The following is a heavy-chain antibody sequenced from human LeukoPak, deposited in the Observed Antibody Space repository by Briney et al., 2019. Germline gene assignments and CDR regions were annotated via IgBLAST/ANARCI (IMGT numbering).Heavy chain of an antibody. CDR1: AYSFTSYW. Sequence: GESLRISFKGSAYSFTSYWISWVRQMPGKSLEWMGRIDPSDSYTNYSPSFQGRVTISADKSTSTAYLQWASLKASDTAMYYCASLEMATDYWGQGTLVTVSS. CDR3: ASLEMATDY. CDR2: IDPSDSYT. J-gene: IGHJ4*02. D-gene: IGHD5-24*01. V-gene: IGHV5-10-1*01.